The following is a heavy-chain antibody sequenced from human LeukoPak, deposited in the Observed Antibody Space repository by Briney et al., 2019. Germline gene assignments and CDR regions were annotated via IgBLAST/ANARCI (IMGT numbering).Heavy chain of an antibody. CDR3: ARPRTYYDSWSGYPPFDY. Sequence: SVKVSCKASGGTFSSHAINWVRQAPGQGLEWMGGIIPMSTTTKYAQKFQGRVTTTADESTSTAFMELSSLRPEDTAVYYCARPRTYYDSWSGYPPFDYWGQGTLVTVSS. V-gene: IGHV1-69*13. D-gene: IGHD3-3*01. J-gene: IGHJ4*02. CDR2: IIPMSTTT. CDR1: GGTFSSHA.